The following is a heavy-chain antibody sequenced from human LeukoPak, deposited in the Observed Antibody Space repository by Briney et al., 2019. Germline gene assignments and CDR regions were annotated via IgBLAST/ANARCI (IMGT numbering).Heavy chain of an antibody. V-gene: IGHV3-73*01. Sequence: GGSLRLSCAASGFTFSASAMHWVRQASGKGLEWVGHIRRKTNNYATAYAASVKGRFTISRDDSRNTAYLQMNSLKTEDTAVYYCTRSVGYCRGGTCYETMGYFDYWGQGTLVTVSS. CDR2: IRRKTNNYAT. CDR3: TRSVGYCRGGTCYETMGYFDY. CDR1: GFTFSASA. J-gene: IGHJ4*02. D-gene: IGHD2-15*01.